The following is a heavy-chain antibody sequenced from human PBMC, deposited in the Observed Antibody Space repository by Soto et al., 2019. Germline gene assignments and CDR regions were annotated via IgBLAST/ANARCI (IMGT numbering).Heavy chain of an antibody. J-gene: IGHJ4*02. CDR3: ARTAEHYDFWSGYPNFDY. D-gene: IGHD3-3*01. CDR2: ISSSSSYI. V-gene: IGHV3-21*03. Sequence: GGSLRLSCAASGFTLSSYRMNWVRQAPGKGLEWVSSISSSSSYIYYADSVKGRFTISRDNAKNSLYLQMDSLRAEDTAVYYCARTAEHYDFWSGYPNFDYWGQGTLVTVSS. CDR1: GFTLSSYR.